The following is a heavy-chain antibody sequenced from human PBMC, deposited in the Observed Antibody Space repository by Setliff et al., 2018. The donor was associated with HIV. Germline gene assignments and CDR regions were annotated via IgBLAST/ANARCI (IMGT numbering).Heavy chain of an antibody. Sequence: GESLKISCAASGFTFSNAWMTWVRQAPGKGLEWVGRIKSKTNGGTTDFSAPVKGRFTISRDDSENTLYLQMNNLKAEDTVVYYCTTDLSAPLTFFSDSSRFVWGQGTLVTVSS. J-gene: IGHJ4*02. D-gene: IGHD3-22*01. V-gene: IGHV3-15*01. CDR2: IKSKTNGGTT. CDR1: GFTFSNAW. CDR3: TTDLSAPLTFFSDSSRFV.